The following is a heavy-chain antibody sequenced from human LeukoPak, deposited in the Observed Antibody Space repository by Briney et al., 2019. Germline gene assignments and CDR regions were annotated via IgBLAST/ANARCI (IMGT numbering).Heavy chain of an antibody. CDR3: AKQKGRAVAAYDY. J-gene: IGHJ4*02. CDR1: GFTFSSYG. CDR2: ISYDGSNK. Sequence: GRSLRLSCAASGFTFSSYGMHWVRQAPGKGLEWVAVISYDGSNKYYADSVKGRFTISRDNSKNTLYLQMNSLRAEDTAVYYCAKQKGRAVAAYDYRGQGTLVTVSS. V-gene: IGHV3-30*18. D-gene: IGHD6-19*01.